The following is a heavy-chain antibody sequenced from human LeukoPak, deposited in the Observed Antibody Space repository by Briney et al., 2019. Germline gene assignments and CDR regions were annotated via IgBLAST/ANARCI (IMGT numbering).Heavy chain of an antibody. V-gene: IGHV1-24*01. D-gene: IGHD3-22*01. Sequence: ASVKVSCKVSGYTLTELSMHWVRQAPGKGLEWMGGFDPEDGETIYAQKFQGRVTMTEDTSTDTAYMELSSLRSEDTAVYYCATETYYYDSSGYPTHAFDIWGQGTMVTVSS. CDR1: GYTLTELS. CDR2: FDPEDGET. J-gene: IGHJ3*02. CDR3: ATETYYYDSSGYPTHAFDI.